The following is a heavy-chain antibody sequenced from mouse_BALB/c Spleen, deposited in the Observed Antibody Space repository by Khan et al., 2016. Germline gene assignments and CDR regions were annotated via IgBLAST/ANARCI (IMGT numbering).Heavy chain of an antibody. Sequence: VQLKESGAELMKPGASVKISCKATGYTFSSYWIEWVKERPGRGLEWIGEILPGSGSTHYNEKFKGKATFTAETSSNTAYMQLSSLISEDSAVFYCARGAYWGQGTLVTVSA. CDR2: ILPGSGST. V-gene: IGHV1-9*01. J-gene: IGHJ3*01. CDR3: ARGAY. CDR1: GYTFSSYW.